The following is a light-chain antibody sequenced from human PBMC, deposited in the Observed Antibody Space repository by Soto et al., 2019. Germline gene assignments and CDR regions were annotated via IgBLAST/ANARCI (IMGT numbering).Light chain of an antibody. Sequence: EIVLTQSPATLSLSPRERVTLSCRASESVKTFLAWYQQKPGQAPRRLIYDASNSATGIPATLSGGGSGTDFTLTIRSLEPDDSAVYYCQQRKTWRALTVGVGTKVEIK. J-gene: IGKJ4*01. V-gene: IGKV3-11*01. CDR1: ESVKTF. CDR2: DAS. CDR3: QQRKTWRALT.